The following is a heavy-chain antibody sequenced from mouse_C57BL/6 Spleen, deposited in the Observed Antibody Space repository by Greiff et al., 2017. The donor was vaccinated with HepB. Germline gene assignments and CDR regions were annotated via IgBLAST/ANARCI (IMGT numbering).Heavy chain of an antibody. CDR2: IDPETGGT. Sequence: VQLQQSGAELVRPGASVTLSCKASGYTFTDYEMHWVKQTPVHGLEWIGAIDPETGGTAYNQKFKGKAILTADKSSSTAYMELRSLTSEDSAVYYCTRPLLGSFAYWGQGTLVTVSA. CDR1: GYTFTDYE. J-gene: IGHJ3*01. V-gene: IGHV1-15*01. D-gene: IGHD4-1*01. CDR3: TRPLLGSFAY.